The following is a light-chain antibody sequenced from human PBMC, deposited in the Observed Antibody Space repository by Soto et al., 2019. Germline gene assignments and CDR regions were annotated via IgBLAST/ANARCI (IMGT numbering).Light chain of an antibody. J-gene: IGKJ1*01. Sequence: DIQMTQSPSTLSASVGDRLTITCRASQSINSWLAWHQQKPGKAPKXXXXXXXXXXXGXPSXFSGSRYGTKVTVNISSMQPDDFATYYGQQYNSYPRTFGQGTKV. V-gene: IGKV1-5*01. CDR1: QSINSW. CDR2: XXX. CDR3: QQYNSYPRT.